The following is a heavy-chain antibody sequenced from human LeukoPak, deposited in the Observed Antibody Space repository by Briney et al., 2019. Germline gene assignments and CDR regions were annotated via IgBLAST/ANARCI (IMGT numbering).Heavy chain of an antibody. Sequence: PGGSLRLSCAASGFTFSSYWMSWVRQAPGKGLEWVANIKQDGSEKYYVDSVKGRFTISRDNAKNSLYLQMNSLRAEDTAVYYCARSGQDFWSGSLDYWGQGTLVTVSS. CDR1: GFTFSSYW. D-gene: IGHD3-3*01. V-gene: IGHV3-7*01. CDR2: IKQDGSEK. J-gene: IGHJ4*02. CDR3: ARSGQDFWSGSLDY.